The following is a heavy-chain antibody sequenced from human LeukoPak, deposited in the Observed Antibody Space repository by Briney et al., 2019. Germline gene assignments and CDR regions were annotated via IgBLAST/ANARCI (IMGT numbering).Heavy chain of an antibody. CDR3: ARHRGSSSLFDY. V-gene: IGHV4-59*08. Sequence: SETLSLTCTVSDDSFSSKYWSWIRQPPGKGLEWIGYIYYSGSTNYNPSLKSRVTISVDTSKNQFSLRLSSVTAADTAVYYCARHRGSSSLFDYWGQGTLVTVSS. D-gene: IGHD6-6*01. CDR1: DDSFSSKY. J-gene: IGHJ4*02. CDR2: IYYSGST.